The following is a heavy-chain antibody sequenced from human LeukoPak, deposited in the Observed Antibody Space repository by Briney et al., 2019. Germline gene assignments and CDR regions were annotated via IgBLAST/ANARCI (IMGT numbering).Heavy chain of an antibody. D-gene: IGHD3-22*01. CDR2: ISGSGGST. J-gene: IGHJ4*02. V-gene: IGHV3-23*01. Sequence: PGGSLRLSCAASGFTFSSYAMSWVRQAPGKGLEWVSAISGSGGSTYYADSVKGRFTISRDNSKNTLYLQMNSLRAEDTAVYYCAKDYYDSSGYYPDRLFDYWGQGTLVTVSS. CDR3: AKDYYDSSGYYPDRLFDY. CDR1: GFTFSSYA.